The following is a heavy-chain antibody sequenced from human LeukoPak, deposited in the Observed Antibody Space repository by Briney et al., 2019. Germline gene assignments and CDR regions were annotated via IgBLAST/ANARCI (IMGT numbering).Heavy chain of an antibody. CDR2: INPNSGGT. CDR3: ASGTYYYDSSGYFDY. D-gene: IGHD3-22*01. Sequence: ASVKVSCKASGDTFTGYYMHWVRQAPGQGLEWMGRINPNSGGTNYAQKFQGRVTMTRDTSISTAYMELSRLRSDDTAVYYCASGTYYYDSSGYFDYWGQGTLVTVSS. J-gene: IGHJ4*02. V-gene: IGHV1-2*06. CDR1: GDTFTGYY.